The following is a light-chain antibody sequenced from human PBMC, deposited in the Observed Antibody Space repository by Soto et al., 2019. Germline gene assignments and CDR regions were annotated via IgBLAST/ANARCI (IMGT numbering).Light chain of an antibody. CDR2: DAS. V-gene: IGKV1-33*01. CDR1: RYLGNS. Sequence: DIQMTQSPSSLSASVGDRVTITCQASRYLGNSLSWSQQKPGKAPKLLISDASNLETGVPSRFSASASGTDFTFTISSLQPEDIATYYCQQYDSLPFTFGGGTKVDIK. CDR3: QQYDSLPFT. J-gene: IGKJ4*01.